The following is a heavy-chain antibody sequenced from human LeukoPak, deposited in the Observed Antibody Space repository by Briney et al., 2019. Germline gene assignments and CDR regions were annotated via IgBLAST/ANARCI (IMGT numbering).Heavy chain of an antibody. CDR1: GYTFTDYS. V-gene: IGHV1-2*02. Sequence: ASVKVSCKASGYTFTDYSMHWVRQAPGQGLEWMGWINPNSGGTDYAQKFQGRVTMTRVTSISTAYLEVTRLTSDDTAVYFYVRDMIAAAGAGGWGQGTLVTVSS. J-gene: IGHJ4*02. CDR3: VRDMIAAAGAGG. D-gene: IGHD6-13*01. CDR2: INPNSGGT.